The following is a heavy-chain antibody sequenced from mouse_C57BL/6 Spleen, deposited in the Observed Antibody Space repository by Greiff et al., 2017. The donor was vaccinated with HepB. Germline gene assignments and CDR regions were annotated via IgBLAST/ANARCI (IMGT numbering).Heavy chain of an antibody. CDR2: ISDGGSYT. J-gene: IGHJ2*01. Sequence: EVHLVESGGGLVKPGGSLKLSCAASGFTFSSYAMSWVRQTPEKRLEWVATISDGGSYTYYPDNVKGRFTISRDNAKNNLYLQMSHLKSEDTAMYYCARGIYYCNYYFDYWGQGTTLTVSS. D-gene: IGHD2-1*01. CDR1: GFTFSSYA. CDR3: ARGIYYCNYYFDY. V-gene: IGHV5-4*01.